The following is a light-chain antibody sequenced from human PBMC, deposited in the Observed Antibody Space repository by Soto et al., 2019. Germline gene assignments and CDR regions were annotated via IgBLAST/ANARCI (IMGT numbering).Light chain of an antibody. CDR1: SANIGNKY. CDR3: GTWDSSLSVGV. CDR2: ENN. V-gene: IGLV1-51*02. Sequence: QSVLTQPPSVSAAPGQKVTISCSGSSANIGNKYVSWYQQLPGTAPKLLIYENNKRPSGIPDRFSGSKSGTSATLGITRLQTGDEADYYCGTWDSSLSVGVFGGGTKLTVL. J-gene: IGLJ3*02.